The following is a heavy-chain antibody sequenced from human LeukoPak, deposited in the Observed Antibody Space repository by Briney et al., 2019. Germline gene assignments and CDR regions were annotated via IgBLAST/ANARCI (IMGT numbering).Heavy chain of an antibody. CDR2: INSDGSDM. CDR3: ARDSRWYNGRYYDEGIDY. Sequence: PGGSLRLSCAASGFTFSSYWMHWVRQVPGKGLVWVSRINSDGSDMSYADSVKGRFTISRDNAKNTVYLQMNSLRVEDTALYYCARDSRWYNGRYYDEGIDYWGQGTLVTVSS. CDR1: GFTFSSYW. D-gene: IGHD1-26*01. J-gene: IGHJ4*02. V-gene: IGHV3-74*01.